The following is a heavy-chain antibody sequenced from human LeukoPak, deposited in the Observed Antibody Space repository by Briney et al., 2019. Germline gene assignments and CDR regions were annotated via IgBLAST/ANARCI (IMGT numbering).Heavy chain of an antibody. D-gene: IGHD6-19*01. CDR1: GYSISSGYY. J-gene: IGHJ4*02. CDR3: ARVAVAHPHFDY. Sequence: SETLSLTCTVSGYSISSGYYWGWIRQPPGKGLEWIGSIYHSGSTYYNPSLKSRVTISVDTSKNQFSLKLSSVTAADTAVYYCARVAVAHPHFDYWGQGTLVTVSP. V-gene: IGHV4-38-2*02. CDR2: IYHSGST.